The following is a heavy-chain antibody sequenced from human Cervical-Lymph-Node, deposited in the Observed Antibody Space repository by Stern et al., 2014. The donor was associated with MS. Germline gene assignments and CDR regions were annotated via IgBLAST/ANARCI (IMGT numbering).Heavy chain of an antibody. J-gene: IGHJ5*02. V-gene: IGHV1-18*01. D-gene: IGHD1-26*01. CDR2: MYTYNGNA. CDR3: ARFQRSGTYYVVDS. CDR1: GYTFITYG. Sequence: VQLVESGAEVKKPGASVKVSCKASGYTFITYGIIWVRQAPGQGLEWMGWMYTYNGNANYAQKLQGRVTMTTDTSTSTAYMELRSLRFDDTAVYYCARFQRSGTYYVVDSWGQGTLVTVSS.